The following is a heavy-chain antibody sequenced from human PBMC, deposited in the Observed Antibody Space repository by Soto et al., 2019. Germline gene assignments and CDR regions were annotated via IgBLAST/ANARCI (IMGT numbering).Heavy chain of an antibody. J-gene: IGHJ4*02. CDR3: ARVQGNLGFDY. D-gene: IGHD1-1*01. Sequence: PVGSVILSCGASGFTFSGSWMIWVLQAPGNELEWVANINEDGSATYYVDSLKCRFIISRDNAKNSLYMQMNSLRAEDTAVYYCARVQGNLGFDYWGQGTLVTVSS. V-gene: IGHV3-7*01. CDR2: INEDGSAT. CDR1: GFTFSGSW.